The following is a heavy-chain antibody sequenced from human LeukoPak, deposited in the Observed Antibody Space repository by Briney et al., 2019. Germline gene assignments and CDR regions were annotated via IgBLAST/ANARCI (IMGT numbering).Heavy chain of an antibody. CDR3: ARGPATAIPGPFDY. D-gene: IGHD2-2*02. V-gene: IGHV4-59*01. CDR2: IYYSGST. Sequence: SETLSLTCTVSGGSISSYYWSWIRQPPRKGLEWIGYIYYSGSTNYNPSLKSRVTISVDTSKNQFSLKLSSVTAADTAVYYCARGPATAIPGPFDYWGQGTLVTVSS. CDR1: GGSISSYY. J-gene: IGHJ4*02.